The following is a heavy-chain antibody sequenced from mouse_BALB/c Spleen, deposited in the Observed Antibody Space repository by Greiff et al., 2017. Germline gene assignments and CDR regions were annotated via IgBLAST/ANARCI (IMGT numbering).Heavy chain of an antibody. CDR3: ARSLGRDAY. CDR2: INPSTGYT. V-gene: IGHV1-7*01. J-gene: IGHJ3*01. CDR1: GYTFTSYW. D-gene: IGHD4-1*01. Sequence: QVQLKQSGAELAKPGASVKMSCKASGYTFTSYWMHWVKQRPGQGLEWIGYINPSTGYTEYNQKFKDKATLTADKSSSTAYMQLSSLTSEDSAVYYCARSLGRDAYWGQGTLVTVSA.